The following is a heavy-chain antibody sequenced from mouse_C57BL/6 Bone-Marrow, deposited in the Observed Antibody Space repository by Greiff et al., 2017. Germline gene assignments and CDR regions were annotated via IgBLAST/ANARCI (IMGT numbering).Heavy chain of an antibody. Sequence: QVQLQQSGAELARPGASVKLSCKASGYTFTSYGISWVKQRTGQGLEWIGEIYPRSGNTYYNEKFKGKATLTADKSSSTAYMELRSLTSEDSAVYFCARAPCYGSSYPAWFAYWGQGTLVTVSA. CDR2: IYPRSGNT. V-gene: IGHV1-81*01. J-gene: IGHJ3*01. CDR1: GYTFTSYG. CDR3: ARAPCYGSSYPAWFAY. D-gene: IGHD1-1*01.